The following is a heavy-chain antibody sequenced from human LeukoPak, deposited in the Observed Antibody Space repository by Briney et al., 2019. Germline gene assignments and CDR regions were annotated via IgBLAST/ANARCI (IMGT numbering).Heavy chain of an antibody. D-gene: IGHD5-12*01. CDR1: GDSISSGDYY. CDR2: IYYSGST. CDR3: ARDWNGGYGGIDY. Sequence: SETLSLTCTVSGDSISSGDYYWSWIRQPPGKGLEWIGYIYYSGSTYYNPSLKSRVTISVDTSKNQFSLKVNSVTAADTAVYYCARDWNGGYGGIDYWGQGTLVTVSS. J-gene: IGHJ4*02. V-gene: IGHV4-30-4*01.